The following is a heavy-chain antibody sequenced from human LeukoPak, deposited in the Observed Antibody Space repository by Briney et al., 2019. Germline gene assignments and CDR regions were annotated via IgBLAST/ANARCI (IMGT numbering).Heavy chain of an antibody. Sequence: GASVKVSCKASGYTFTGYYMHWVRQAPGQGLDWMGWINPNSGDTSYAQKFQGRVTMTGDTSISTAYMELSRLRSDDTAVYCCARDLTCSGGACYSGDYWGQGTLVTVSS. CDR1: GYTFTGYY. V-gene: IGHV1-2*02. CDR3: ARDLTCSGGACYSGDY. CDR2: INPNSGDT. J-gene: IGHJ4*02. D-gene: IGHD2-15*01.